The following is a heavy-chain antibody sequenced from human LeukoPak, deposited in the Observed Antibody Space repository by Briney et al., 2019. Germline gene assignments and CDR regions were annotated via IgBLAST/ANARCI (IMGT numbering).Heavy chain of an antibody. CDR2: IKQDGSEK. Sequence: PGGSLRLSCAASGFTFSSYWMTWVRQAPGKGLEWVANIKQDGSEKYYVDSVKGRFTISRDNAKNSVYLQMNSLRVEDTALYYCTGGRYCSSSGCYNNWFDPWGQGTLVTVSS. CDR3: TGGRYCSSSGCYNNWFDP. J-gene: IGHJ5*02. CDR1: GFTFSSYW. V-gene: IGHV3-7*03. D-gene: IGHD2-2*01.